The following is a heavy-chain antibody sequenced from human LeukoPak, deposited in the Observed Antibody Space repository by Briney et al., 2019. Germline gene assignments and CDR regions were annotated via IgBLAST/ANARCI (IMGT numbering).Heavy chain of an antibody. CDR2: VDAEDAET. J-gene: IGHJ1*01. V-gene: IGHV1-69-2*01. CDR1: GYTFTDYY. Sequence: ASVKVSCKASGYTFTDYYIHWVHQAPGKGLEWMGRVDAEDAETIYAEKFQGRVTITADTSTDTAYMELSRLRSDDTAVYYCAKGTVVLDQWGQGTLVTVSS. CDR3: AKGTVVLDQ. D-gene: IGHD2-2*01.